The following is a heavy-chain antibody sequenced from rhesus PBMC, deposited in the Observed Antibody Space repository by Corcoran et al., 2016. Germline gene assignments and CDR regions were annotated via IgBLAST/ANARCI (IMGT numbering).Heavy chain of an antibody. CDR3: ARGGYSGSYYHFDY. Sequence: QVQLQESGPGLVRPSETLSLTCAVSGYSISGYYWSWIRQAPGQGMEWIGYITYSGSTSYNPSLKSRVTISIDTSKNQFSLKLSSVTAADTAVYYCARGGYSGSYYHFDYWGQGVLVTVSS. CDR2: ITYSGST. V-gene: IGHV4-122*02. CDR1: GYSISGYY. J-gene: IGHJ4*01. D-gene: IGHD3-16*01.